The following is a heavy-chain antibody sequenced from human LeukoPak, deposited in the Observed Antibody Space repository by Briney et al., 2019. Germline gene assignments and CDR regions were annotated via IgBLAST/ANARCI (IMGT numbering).Heavy chain of an antibody. J-gene: IGHJ4*02. CDR2: INPSGGST. CDR1: GYTFTIYY. Sequence: ASVKVSCKSSGYTFTIYYMHWVRQAPGQGLEWMGIINPSGGSTSYAQKFQGRVTMTRDTSTSTVYMELSSLRSEDTAVYYCARGQERGYVDYWGQGTLVTVSS. V-gene: IGHV1-46*01. D-gene: IGHD1-26*01. CDR3: ARGQERGYVDY.